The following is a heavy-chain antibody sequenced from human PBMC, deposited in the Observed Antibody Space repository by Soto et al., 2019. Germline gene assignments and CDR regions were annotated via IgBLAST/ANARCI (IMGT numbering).Heavy chain of an antibody. CDR1: GGSISSGGYA. Sequence: SETLSLTGAVSGGSISSGGYAWNWIRQPPGKGLEWIGYIYHSGYTSYNPSLKNRVTISVDKSKNQFSLTLSFVTAADTAVYYCARDSLTGNYFAPWAQGTLVTVSS. J-gene: IGHJ5*02. CDR3: ARDSLTGNYFAP. D-gene: IGHD1-7*01. V-gene: IGHV4-30-2*01. CDR2: IYHSGYT.